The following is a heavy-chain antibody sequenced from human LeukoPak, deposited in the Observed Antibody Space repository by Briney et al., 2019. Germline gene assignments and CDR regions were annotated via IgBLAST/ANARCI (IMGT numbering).Heavy chain of an antibody. D-gene: IGHD5-24*01. CDR3: AKGGDGYNYYFDY. CDR1: GFIFRNYA. V-gene: IGHV3-23*01. CDR2: ISGDGGGT. Sequence: GGSLRLSCAASGFIFRNYAMSWVRQAPGKGLEWVSAISGDGGGTFYADSVKGRFIISRDNSKNTLYLQMNSLRAEDTAVYYCAKGGDGYNYYFDYWGQETLVTVSS. J-gene: IGHJ4*02.